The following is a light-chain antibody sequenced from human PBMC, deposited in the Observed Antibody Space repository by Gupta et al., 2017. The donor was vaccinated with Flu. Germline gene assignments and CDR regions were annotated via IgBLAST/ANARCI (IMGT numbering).Light chain of an antibody. CDR3: QQTYSAVT. J-gene: IGKJ4*01. V-gene: IGKV1-39*01. CDR1: QRISTY. CDR2: AAS. Sequence: GDRVTIACRASQRISTYLNWYQHKPGKAPKLLIYAASTLQGAVPSMFSGSGSGTDFTLIISNLQPEDSATYYCQQTYSAVTFGGGTKVEI.